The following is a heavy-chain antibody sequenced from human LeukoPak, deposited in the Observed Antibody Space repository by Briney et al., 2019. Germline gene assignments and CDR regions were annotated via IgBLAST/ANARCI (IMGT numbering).Heavy chain of an antibody. J-gene: IGHJ4*02. D-gene: IGHD3-22*01. Sequence: GGSLRLSCAASGFTFSSYDMHWVRQAPGKGLEWVACIRNDGSNKHYADSMKGRFTISRDNSKNTLFLQINSLRAEDTAVYYCAKDLRITMIVVETGLDYWGQGTLVTVSS. V-gene: IGHV3-30*02. CDR2: IRNDGSNK. CDR1: GFTFSSYD. CDR3: AKDLRITMIVVETGLDY.